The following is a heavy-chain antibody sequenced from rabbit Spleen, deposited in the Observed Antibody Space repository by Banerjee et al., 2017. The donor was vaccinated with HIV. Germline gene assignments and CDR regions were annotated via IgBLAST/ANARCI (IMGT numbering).Heavy chain of an antibody. D-gene: IGHD1-1*01. Sequence: QSLEESGGDLVKPGASLTVTCTASGFSFSNSDYMCWVRQAPGKGLEWISCIAGDSSGFTYSATWAKGRFTFSKTSSTTVTLQLTSLTAADTATYFCARDLDGVIGWNFGWWGPGTLVTVS. CDR2: IAGDSSGFT. V-gene: IGHV1S40*01. CDR3: ARDLDGVIGWNFGW. CDR1: GFSFSNSDY. J-gene: IGHJ4*01.